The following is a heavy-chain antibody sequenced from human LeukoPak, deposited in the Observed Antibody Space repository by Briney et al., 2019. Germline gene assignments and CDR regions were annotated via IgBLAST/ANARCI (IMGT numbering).Heavy chain of an antibody. CDR1: GGSISSGDYY. J-gene: IGHJ6*02. Sequence: SQTLSLTCTVSGGSISSGDYYWSWIRQPPGKGLEWIGYIYYSGSTYYNPSLKSRVTISVDTSKNQFSLELSSVTAADTAVYYCAGDYSGSYSNYYGMDVWGQGTTVTVSS. V-gene: IGHV4-30-4*01. D-gene: IGHD1-26*01. CDR3: AGDYSGSYSNYYGMDV. CDR2: IYYSGST.